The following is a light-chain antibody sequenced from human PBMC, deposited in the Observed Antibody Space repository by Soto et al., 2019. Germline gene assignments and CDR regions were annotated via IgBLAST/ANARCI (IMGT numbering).Light chain of an antibody. CDR2: DAS. Sequence: DIVLTRSPATLXXXXXXIATXSCMASQSVSSNLAWHQQKPGQAPRILMYDASTRATGIPARFSGSGSGTEFTLTISSLQSEDFAVYYCQQYHNWPITFGQGTRLEIK. J-gene: IGKJ5*01. CDR3: QQYHNWPIT. V-gene: IGKV3-15*01. CDR1: QSVSSN.